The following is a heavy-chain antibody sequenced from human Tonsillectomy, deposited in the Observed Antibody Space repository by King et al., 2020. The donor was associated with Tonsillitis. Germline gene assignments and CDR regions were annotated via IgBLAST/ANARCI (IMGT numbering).Heavy chain of an antibody. D-gene: IGHD3-9*01. CDR2: IKEDGSEK. V-gene: IGHV3-7*01. CDR1: GFTFSSNW. J-gene: IGHJ4*02. CDR3: ARVRDYNTRYRPCDS. Sequence: DVQLVESGGGLVQPGGSLRLSCAASGFTFSSNWMSWVRQAPGKGLEWVANIKEDGSEKYYLDSVEGRFTIARDNAKNSLYLEMNSLRAEDTAKYFCARVRDYNTRYRPCDSWGQGTLVTVSS.